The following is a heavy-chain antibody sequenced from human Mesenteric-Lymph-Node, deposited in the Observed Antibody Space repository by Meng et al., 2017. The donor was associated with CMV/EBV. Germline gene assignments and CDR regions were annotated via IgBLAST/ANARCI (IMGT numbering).Heavy chain of an antibody. CDR1: S. CDR3: ARVRGFWSGYFRTSPPYYYYGMDV. Sequence: SWCWLRPPPGKGLEWIGDINHSGRTNYTPSLKSRVTISVDTSKNQFSLKLSSVTAADTAVYYCARVRGFWSGYFRTSPPYYYYGMDVWGQGTMVTVSS. V-gene: IGHV4-34*01. J-gene: IGHJ6*02. CDR2: INHSGRT. D-gene: IGHD3-3*01.